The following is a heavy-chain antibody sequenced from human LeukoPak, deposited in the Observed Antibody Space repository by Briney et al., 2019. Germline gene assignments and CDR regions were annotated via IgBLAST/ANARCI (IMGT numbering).Heavy chain of an antibody. CDR1: GFTFSSYE. CDR2: ISSSGSTI. CDR3: ARRYCSSTSCLLY. J-gene: IGHJ4*02. D-gene: IGHD2-2*01. Sequence: GGSLRLSCAASGFTFSSYEMNWVRQAPGKGLEWVSYISSSGSTIYYADSVKGRFTISRDNSKNTLYLQMNSLRAEDTAVYYCARRYCSSTSCLLYWGQGTLVTVSS. V-gene: IGHV3-48*03.